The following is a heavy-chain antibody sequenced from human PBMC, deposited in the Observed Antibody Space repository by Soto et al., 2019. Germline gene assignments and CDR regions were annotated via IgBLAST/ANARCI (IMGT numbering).Heavy chain of an antibody. V-gene: IGHV3-23*01. CDR2: ISGSGDST. J-gene: IGHJ4*02. Sequence: EVQLLESGGGLVQPGGSLRLSCAASGFTFSSYAMTWVRQAPGKGLEWVSAISGSGDSTYYADSVKGRFTISRDSSKNTLYLQMNSLRAEDTAVYYCAKDLSGYKYDPLDYWGPGTLVTVSS. D-gene: IGHD5-18*01. CDR3: AKDLSGYKYDPLDY. CDR1: GFTFSSYA.